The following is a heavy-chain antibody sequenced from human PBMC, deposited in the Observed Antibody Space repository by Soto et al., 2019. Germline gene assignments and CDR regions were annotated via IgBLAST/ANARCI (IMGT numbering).Heavy chain of an antibody. Sequence: QVQLVQSGAEVKKPGASVKVSCKASGYTFTGYYMNWVRQAPGQGLEWMGWINPNSGGTNYAQKFQGWVTMTRDTSISTAYMELSRLRSDDTAVYYCARDLAARLPTQGFDYWGQGTLVTVSS. CDR3: ARDLAARLPTQGFDY. D-gene: IGHD6-6*01. J-gene: IGHJ4*02. CDR2: INPNSGGT. CDR1: GYTFTGYY. V-gene: IGHV1-2*04.